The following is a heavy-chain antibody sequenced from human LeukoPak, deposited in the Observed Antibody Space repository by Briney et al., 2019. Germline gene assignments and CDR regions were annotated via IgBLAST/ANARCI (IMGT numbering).Heavy chain of an antibody. CDR1: GFTFSSYA. D-gene: IGHD3-3*01. V-gene: IGHV3-30-3*01. CDR2: ISYDGSNK. Sequence: GGSLRLSCAASGFTFSSYAMHWVRQAPGKGLEWVAVISYDGSNKYYADSVKGRFTISRDNAKNSLYLQMNSLRAEDTAVYYCARDFSIFGVVAEYFQHWGQGTLVTVSS. CDR3: ARDFSIFGVVAEYFQH. J-gene: IGHJ1*01.